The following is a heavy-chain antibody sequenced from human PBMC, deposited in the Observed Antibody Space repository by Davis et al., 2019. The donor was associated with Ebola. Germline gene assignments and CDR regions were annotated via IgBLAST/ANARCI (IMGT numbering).Heavy chain of an antibody. CDR2: ISYDGSNK. CDR3: ARDQSMSSWYFSSDYYYYGMDV. CDR1: GFTFSSYG. Sequence: PGGSLRLSCAASGFTFSSYGMHWVRQAPGKGLEWVAVISYDGSNKYYADSVKGRFTISRDNSKNTLYLQMNSLRAEDTAVYYCARDQSMSSWYFSSDYYYYGMDVWGQGTTVTVSS. V-gene: IGHV3-30*19. J-gene: IGHJ6*02. D-gene: IGHD6-13*01.